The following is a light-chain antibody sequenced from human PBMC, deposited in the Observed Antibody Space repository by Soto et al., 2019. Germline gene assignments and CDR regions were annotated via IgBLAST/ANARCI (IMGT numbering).Light chain of an antibody. J-gene: IGKJ1*01. Sequence: DIVVAHSPDSLAVSLGERAAMNCKFSQSVIHSSNNRSYLAWYQQKPGQAAGLLIYGASSRATGIPDRFSGTGSGTAFTLTISRMEPEDFALYYCHQYVSWTFGQGTKVDIK. CDR2: GAS. CDR3: HQYVSWT. V-gene: IGKV3-20*01. CDR1: QSVIHSSNNRSY.